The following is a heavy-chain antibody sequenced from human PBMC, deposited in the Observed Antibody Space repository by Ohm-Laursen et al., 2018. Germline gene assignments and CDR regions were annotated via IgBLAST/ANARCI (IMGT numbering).Heavy chain of an antibody. CDR2: IWYDGSNK. CDR1: GFTFSSYG. Sequence: SLRLSCAASGFTFSSYGMHWVRQAPGKGLEWVAVIWYDGSNKYYADSVKGRFTISRDNSKNTLYLQMNSLRAEDTAVYYCARGMGGRSNYYYYGMDVWGQGTTVTVSS. D-gene: IGHD1-26*01. V-gene: IGHV3-33*01. J-gene: IGHJ6*02. CDR3: ARGMGGRSNYYYYGMDV.